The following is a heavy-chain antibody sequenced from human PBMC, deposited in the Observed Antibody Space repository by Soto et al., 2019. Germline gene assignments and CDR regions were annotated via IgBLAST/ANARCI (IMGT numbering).Heavy chain of an antibody. CDR3: AHHSSGWARDWFDP. Sequence: QITLKESGPTLVKPTQTLTLTCTFSGFSLSTSGVGVGWIRQPPGKALEWLALIYWDDDKRYSPSLKSRLTITKDTSKNQVVRTMTNMDPVDTATYYCAHHSSGWARDWFDPWGQGTLVTVSS. D-gene: IGHD6-19*01. J-gene: IGHJ5*02. CDR1: GFSLSTSGVG. CDR2: IYWDDDK. V-gene: IGHV2-5*02.